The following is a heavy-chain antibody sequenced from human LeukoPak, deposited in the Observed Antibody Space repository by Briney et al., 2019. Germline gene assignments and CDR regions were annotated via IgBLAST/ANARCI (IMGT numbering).Heavy chain of an antibody. D-gene: IGHD3/OR15-3a*01. Sequence: SASLSLAWPVSAPSVTSAGIDCGWLRPPPGKGLQSIGYIYYTGSTKYNPSLKSRVSMTLDTSKNQSSQKVRSVTAADAATYYYASRVSLDHGDYFDYWGQGTLVTVSS. J-gene: IGHJ4*02. V-gene: IGHV4-61*08. CDR1: APSVTSAGID. CDR3: ASRVSLDHGDYFDY. CDR2: IYYTGST.